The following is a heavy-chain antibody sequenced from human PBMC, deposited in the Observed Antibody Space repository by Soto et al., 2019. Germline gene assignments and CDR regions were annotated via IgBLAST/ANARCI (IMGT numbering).Heavy chain of an antibody. CDR3: AREKVIRSAEYGMDV. V-gene: IGHV3-33*01. D-gene: IGHD3-16*02. CDR1: GFTFSSYG. CDR2: IWYDGSNK. J-gene: IGHJ6*02. Sequence: PGGSLRLSCAASGFTFSSYGMHWVRQAPGKGLEWVAVIWYDGSNKYYADSVKGRFTISRDNSKNTLYLQMNSLRAEDTAVYYCAREKVIRSAEYGMDVWGQGTTVTVSS.